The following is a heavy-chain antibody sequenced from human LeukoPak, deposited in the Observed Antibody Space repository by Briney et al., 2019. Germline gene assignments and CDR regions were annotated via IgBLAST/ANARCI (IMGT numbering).Heavy chain of an antibody. CDR1: GFTFSTYA. CDR3: ARAGATVTTNWFDP. Sequence: GGSLRLSCAASGFTFSTYAKNWVRQAPGKGLEWVSLISDSGDSTYYADSVKGRFTISRDNSKNTLSLQMNSLRAEDTAVYYCARAGATVTTNWFDPWGQGTLVTVSS. D-gene: IGHD4-11*01. J-gene: IGHJ5*02. V-gene: IGHV3-23*01. CDR2: ISDSGDST.